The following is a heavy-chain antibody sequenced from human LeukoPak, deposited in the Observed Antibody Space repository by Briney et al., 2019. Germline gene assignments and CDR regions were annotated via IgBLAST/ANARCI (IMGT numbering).Heavy chain of an antibody. CDR2: IRYDGSNK. V-gene: IGHV3-30*02. J-gene: IGHJ5*02. CDR1: GFTFSSSG. D-gene: IGHD1-26*01. CDR3: ANDVGLCAGSA. Sequence: GGSLRLSCVASGFTFSSSGMHWVRQGPGKGLEWVAYIRYDGSNKYYADSVKGRFTISRDNSKNKLYLQMNSLRAEDTAVYYCANDVGLCAGSAWGQGTLVTVSP.